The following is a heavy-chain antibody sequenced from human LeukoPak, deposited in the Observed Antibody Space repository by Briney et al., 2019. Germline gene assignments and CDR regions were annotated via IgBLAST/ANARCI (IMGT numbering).Heavy chain of an antibody. Sequence: SETLSLSCTAAGTSISSCNCCWIRQPPGKGLEWIGYIYYSGSTNYNPSLKSRVTISVDTSKNQFSLKLSSVTAADTVVYYCARLISQWDWFARCGEGTLVTVSS. CDR1: GTSISSCN. D-gene: IGHD2-8*01. CDR2: IYYSGST. J-gene: IGHJ5*02. V-gene: IGHV4-59*08. CDR3: ARLISQWDWFAR.